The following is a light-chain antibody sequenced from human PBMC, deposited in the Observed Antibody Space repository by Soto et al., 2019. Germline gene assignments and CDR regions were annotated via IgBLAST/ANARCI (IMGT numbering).Light chain of an antibody. V-gene: IGKV3-20*01. CDR1: QSISSTY. Sequence: EIVFTHSPVTRSLSPVERATLSCRASQSISSTYLTWYHQRPGQAPRLLIYDASRRAAGIPDRFSGSGSGTDFSLTISRLEPEDFAVYYCQNYDSARWKFGLGTKVDIK. J-gene: IGKJ1*01. CDR3: QNYDSARWK. CDR2: DAS.